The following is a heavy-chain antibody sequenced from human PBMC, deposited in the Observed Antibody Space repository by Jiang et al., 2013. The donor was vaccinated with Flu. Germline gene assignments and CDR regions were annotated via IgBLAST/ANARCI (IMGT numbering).Heavy chain of an antibody. V-gene: IGHV6-1*01. Sequence: QTLSLTCAISGDSVSTNSAAWNWIRQSPSRGLEWLGRTYYRSKWYNDYAVSVKSRITINPDTSKNQFSLQLNSVTPEDTAVYYCARGGDQAGVRQWGAFDIWGQGTMVTVSS. D-gene: IGHD6-19*01. CDR1: GDSVSTNSAA. CDR3: ARGGDQAGVRQWGAFDI. CDR2: TYYRSKWYN. J-gene: IGHJ3*02.